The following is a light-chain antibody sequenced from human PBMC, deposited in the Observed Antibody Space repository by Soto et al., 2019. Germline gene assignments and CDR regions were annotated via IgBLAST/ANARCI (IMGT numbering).Light chain of an antibody. CDR1: QSLLHSNGYNY. V-gene: IGKV2-28*01. CDR3: LQDYNYPRT. J-gene: IGKJ1*01. CDR2: LGS. Sequence: DIVMTQSPLSLPITPGEPASISCRSSQSLLHSNGYNYLDWYLQKPGQSPQLLIYLGSNRASGVPDRFSGSGSGTEFTPTISSLQPDDFATYYCLQDYNYPRTFGQGTKVDIK.